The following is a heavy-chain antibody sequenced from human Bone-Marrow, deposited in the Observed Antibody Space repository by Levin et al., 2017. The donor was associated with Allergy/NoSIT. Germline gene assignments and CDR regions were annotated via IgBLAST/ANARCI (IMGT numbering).Heavy chain of an antibody. CDR3: ARASYYGSGSYYGMDV. D-gene: IGHD3-10*01. Sequence: SVKVSCKASGGTFSSYAISWVRQAPGQGLEWMGGIIPIFGTANYAQKFQGRVTITADESTSTAYMELSSLRSEDTAVYYCARASYYGSGSYYGMDVWGQGTTVTVSS. CDR1: GGTFSSYA. V-gene: IGHV1-69*13. J-gene: IGHJ6*02. CDR2: IIPIFGTA.